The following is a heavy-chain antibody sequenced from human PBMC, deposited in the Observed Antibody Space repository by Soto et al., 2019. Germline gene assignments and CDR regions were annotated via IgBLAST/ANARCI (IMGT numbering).Heavy chain of an antibody. CDR1: GYTFTSYY. CDR3: ARDREGGYRYGSFQH. D-gene: IGHD5-18*01. V-gene: IGHV1-46*03. J-gene: IGHJ1*01. CDR2: INPSFFST. Sequence: ASVKVSCKASGYTFTSYYMHLVRQAPVQVLELIVIINPSFFSTSYSQKFQGRFTMAVYTSTSAFYMELIILISDDTSVYYCARDREGGYRYGSFQHWGQGTMVTVSS.